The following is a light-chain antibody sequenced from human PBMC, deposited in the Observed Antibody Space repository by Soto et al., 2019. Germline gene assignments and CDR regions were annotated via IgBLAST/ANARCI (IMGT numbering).Light chain of an antibody. CDR3: QQRKNWQVT. V-gene: IGKV3-11*01. CDR1: ETIGRS. Sequence: ILLTQATVSLSLSPGERATLSCRASETIGRSLAWYKQRPGQATRLRSEEASTRATGIKARFSGSGAWTDCTRTSSSLEPEDFAVYHCQQRKNWQVTFGQGTRLEIK. CDR2: EAS. J-gene: IGKJ5*01.